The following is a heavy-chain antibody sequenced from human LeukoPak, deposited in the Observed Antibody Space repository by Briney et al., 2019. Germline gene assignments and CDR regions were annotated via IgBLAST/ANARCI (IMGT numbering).Heavy chain of an antibody. CDR2: IYSGGST. CDR1: GFTVSSNY. D-gene: IGHD3-10*01. J-gene: IGHJ6*04. CDR3: ARDYPTYYYGSGSYHYGMDV. V-gene: IGHV3-53*01. Sequence: GGSLRLSCAASGFTVSSNYMSWVCRAPGKGLEWVSVIYSGGSTYYADSVKGRFTISRDNSKNTLYLQMNSLRAEDTAVYYCARDYPTYYYGSGSYHYGMDVWGKGTTVTVSS.